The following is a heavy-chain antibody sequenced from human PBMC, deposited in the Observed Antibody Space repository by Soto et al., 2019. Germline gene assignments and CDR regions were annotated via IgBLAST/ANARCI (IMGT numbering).Heavy chain of an antibody. J-gene: IGHJ4*02. CDR1: GYTFTVYY. V-gene: IGHV1-2*02. CDR3: ARDNPLPSSPLDY. CDR2: INPNSGGT. Sequence: ASVKVSGKASGYTFTVYYMHGVLQSPGQGLEWMGWINPNSGGTNYAQKFQGRVTMTRDTSISTAYMELSRLRSDDTAVYYCARDNPLPSSPLDYWGQGTLVTVSS. D-gene: IGHD2-2*01.